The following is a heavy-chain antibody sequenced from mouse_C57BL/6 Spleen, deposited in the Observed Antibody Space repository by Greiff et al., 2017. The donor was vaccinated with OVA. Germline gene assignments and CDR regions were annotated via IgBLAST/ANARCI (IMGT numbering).Heavy chain of an antibody. J-gene: IGHJ2*01. D-gene: IGHD4-1*01. Sequence: VQLQQSGPGLVKPSQSLSLTCSVTGYSITSGYYWNWIRQFPGNQLEWMGYISYDGSNNYNPSLKNRSSITRDTSKNQFFLKLNSVTTEDTATYYCATNWDGDFDYWGQGTTLTVSS. V-gene: IGHV3-6*01. CDR1: GYSITSGYY. CDR3: ATNWDGDFDY. CDR2: ISYDGSN.